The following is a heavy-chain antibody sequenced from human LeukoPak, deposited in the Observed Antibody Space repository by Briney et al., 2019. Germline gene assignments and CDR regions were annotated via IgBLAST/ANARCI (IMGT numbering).Heavy chain of an antibody. J-gene: IGHJ1*01. D-gene: IGHD3-22*01. Sequence: GGSLRLSCAASGFTFSSYAKSWVRQAPGKRLEWVSAVSGSGGSTYYADSVKGRFTISRDNSKNTLYLQMNSLRAEDTAVYYCAKEDSSVPRKYFQHWGQGTLVTVPS. V-gene: IGHV3-23*01. CDR2: VSGSGGST. CDR1: GFTFSSYA. CDR3: AKEDSSVPRKYFQH.